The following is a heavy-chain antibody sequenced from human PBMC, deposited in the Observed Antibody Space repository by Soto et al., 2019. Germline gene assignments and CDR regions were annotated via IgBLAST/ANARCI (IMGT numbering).Heavy chain of an antibody. V-gene: IGHV3-30-3*01. D-gene: IGHD2-15*01. Sequence: QVQLVESGGGVVQPGRSLRLSCAASGFTFSSYAMHWVRQAPGKGLEWVAVISYDGSNKYYADSVKGRFTISRHNSKNTLYLQMNSLRAEDTAVYYCAREVAGGFDYWGQGTLVTVSS. CDR3: AREVAGGFDY. CDR2: ISYDGSNK. J-gene: IGHJ4*02. CDR1: GFTFSSYA.